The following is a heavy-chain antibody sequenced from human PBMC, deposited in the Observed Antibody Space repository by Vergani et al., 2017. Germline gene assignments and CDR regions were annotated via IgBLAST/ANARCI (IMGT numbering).Heavy chain of an antibody. V-gene: IGHV1-2*02. J-gene: IGHJ4*03. CDR3: ARFRTSSNRDYFDY. Sequence: QVQLVQSGAEVKKPGASVKVSCKASGYTFTDYFMHWVRQPPGQGLEWMGWINPNSGGTNYAQKFQGRVTMTRDTSISTAYMELSNLRSDDTAVYYCARFRTSSNRDYFDYWGQGTMVTVSS. CDR1: GYTFTDYF. CDR2: INPNSGGT. D-gene: IGHD2-2*01.